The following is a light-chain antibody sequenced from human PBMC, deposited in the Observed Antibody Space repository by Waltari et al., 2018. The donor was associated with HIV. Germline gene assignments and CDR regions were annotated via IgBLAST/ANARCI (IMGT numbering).Light chain of an antibody. V-gene: IGLV2-23*02. CDR1: SSDVGSHNL. Sequence: QSALTQPASVSGSPGQSITISCTGTSSDVGSHNLVSWYQQHPGKAPKLIIYEVSKRPSGVSNRFSGSKSGNTASLTISGLQAEDEADYYCCSYAGSSTLRGVVFGGGTKLTVL. CDR3: CSYAGSSTLRGVV. CDR2: EVS. J-gene: IGLJ2*01.